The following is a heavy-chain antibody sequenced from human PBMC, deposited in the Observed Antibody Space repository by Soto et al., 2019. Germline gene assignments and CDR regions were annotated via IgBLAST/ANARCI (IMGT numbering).Heavy chain of an antibody. V-gene: IGHV3-21*01. CDR1: GFTFSSYS. Sequence: EVPLVESGGGLVKPGGSLRLSCAASGFTFSSYSMNWVRQAPGKGLEWVSSISSSSSYIYYADSVKGRFTISRDNAKNSLYLQMNSLRAEDTAVYYCARDLYYDFWSGYYGMDVWGQGTTVTVSS. CDR2: ISSSSSYI. CDR3: ARDLYYDFWSGYYGMDV. J-gene: IGHJ6*02. D-gene: IGHD3-3*01.